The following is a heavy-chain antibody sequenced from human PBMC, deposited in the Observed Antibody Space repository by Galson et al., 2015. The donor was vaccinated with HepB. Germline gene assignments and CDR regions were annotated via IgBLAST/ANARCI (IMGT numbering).Heavy chain of an antibody. CDR2: ISYDGSKN. J-gene: IGHJ6*02. Sequence: SLRLSCAASGFTFDTYAIHWVRQAPGKGLEGVAAISYDGSKNYYADSVKGRFTISRDNSKNAVYLQVDSLRTEDTAVYYCARGNSVFHYYYGMDVWGQGTTVTVSS. V-gene: IGHV3-30-3*01. D-gene: IGHD4-23*01. CDR1: GFTFDTYA. CDR3: ARGNSVFHYYYGMDV.